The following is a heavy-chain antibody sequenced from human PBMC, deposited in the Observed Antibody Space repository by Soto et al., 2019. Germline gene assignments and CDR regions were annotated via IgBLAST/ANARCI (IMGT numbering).Heavy chain of an antibody. J-gene: IGHJ4*02. V-gene: IGHV3-23*01. CDR1: GFAFNNYA. D-gene: IGHD6-19*01. CDR3: ARIANFNSQSSGWANRFDY. Sequence: EVQLLESGGGLVQPGGSLRLLCAGSGFAFNNYAMTWVRQAPGKGLGRVSTITTGGMSFYGNTVHGRFTISRDNTESTVYLQMNSLRAEDTAVYHCARIANFNSQSSGWANRFDYWGQGTLVTVSS. CDR2: ITTGGMS.